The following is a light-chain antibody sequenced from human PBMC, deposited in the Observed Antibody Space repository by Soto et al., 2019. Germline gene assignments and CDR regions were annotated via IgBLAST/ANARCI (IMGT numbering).Light chain of an antibody. J-gene: IGKJ1*01. Sequence: ESVLTQSPGTLSLSPGERATXSCRASQSVSSSYLAWYQQKPGQAPRLLIYGASSRATGIPDRFSGSGSGTDFTLTISRLEPGDFAVYYCQQYGSSPWTFGQGTKVQIK. V-gene: IGKV3-20*01. CDR2: GAS. CDR3: QQYGSSPWT. CDR1: QSVSSSY.